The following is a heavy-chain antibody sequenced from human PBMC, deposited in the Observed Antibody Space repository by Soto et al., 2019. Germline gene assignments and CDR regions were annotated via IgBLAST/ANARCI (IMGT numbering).Heavy chain of an antibody. CDR1: GFTFTNYG. CDR2: ISYDGSDK. D-gene: IGHD5-18*01. V-gene: IGHV3-30*18. Sequence: QVQLVESGGGVVQPGSSLRLSCAASGFTFTNYGMHWVRQAPGKGLEWVALISYDGSDKYYGDSVKGRFTISRDSSKTTLYLLVSSLRVEDTAVYYCAKVGSYGYGSNSDVEYWGQGTLVTVSS. J-gene: IGHJ4*02. CDR3: AKVGSYGYGSNSDVEY.